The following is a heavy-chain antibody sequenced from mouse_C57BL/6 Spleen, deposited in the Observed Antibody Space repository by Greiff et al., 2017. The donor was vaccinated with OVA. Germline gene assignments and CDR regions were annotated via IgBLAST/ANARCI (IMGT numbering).Heavy chain of an antibody. J-gene: IGHJ1*03. V-gene: IGHV1-26*01. CDR2: INPNNGGT. CDR3: RLGPRYFDV. CDR1: GYTFTDYY. Sequence: VQLQQSGPELVKPGASVKISCKASGYTFTDYYMNWVKQSHGKSLEWIGDINPNNGGTSYNQKFKGKATLTVDKSSSTAYMELRSLTSEDSAVYYCRLGPRYFDVWGTGTTVTVSS. D-gene: IGHD4-1*01.